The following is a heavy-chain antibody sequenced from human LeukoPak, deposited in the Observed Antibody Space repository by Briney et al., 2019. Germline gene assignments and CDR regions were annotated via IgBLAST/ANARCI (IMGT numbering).Heavy chain of an antibody. CDR2: INHSGST. D-gene: IGHD7-27*01. CDR1: GGSISSYY. J-gene: IGHJ4*02. V-gene: IGHV4-34*01. CDR3: ARAGQTGDFVWNFDY. Sequence: SETLSLTCTVSGGSISSYYWSWIRQPPGKGLEWIGEINHSGSTNYNPSLKSRVTISVDTSKNQFSLKLSSVTAADTAVYYCARAGQTGDFVWNFDYWGQGTLVTVSS.